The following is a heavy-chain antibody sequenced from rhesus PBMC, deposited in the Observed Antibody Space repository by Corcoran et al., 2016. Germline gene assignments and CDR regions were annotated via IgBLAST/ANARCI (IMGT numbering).Heavy chain of an antibody. CDR3: ARHGCSGIYCHEDWYLDI. J-gene: IGHJ2*01. D-gene: IGHD2-27*01. Sequence: QVQLQESGPGLVKPSETLSLTCAVAGYSISSGYYWGWIRQPPGKGGGWIGEMGGRRGSTYYNPSPKSRFTISESTSRKQFALKLSSVTAADTAVYYWARHGCSGIYCHEDWYLDIWGPGTPITISS. CDR1: GYSISSGYY. CDR2: MGGRRGST. V-gene: IGHV4-99*01.